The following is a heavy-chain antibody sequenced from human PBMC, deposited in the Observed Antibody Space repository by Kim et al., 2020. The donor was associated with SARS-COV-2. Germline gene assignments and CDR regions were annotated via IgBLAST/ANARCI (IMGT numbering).Heavy chain of an antibody. CDR3: AKDRNENVVVVAARGLS. D-gene: IGHD2-15*01. Sequence: VQGRFTISRDNSKNTLYLQMNSLRAEDTAVYYCAKDRNENVVVVAARGLSWGQGTLVTVSS. V-gene: IGHV3-23*01. J-gene: IGHJ4*02.